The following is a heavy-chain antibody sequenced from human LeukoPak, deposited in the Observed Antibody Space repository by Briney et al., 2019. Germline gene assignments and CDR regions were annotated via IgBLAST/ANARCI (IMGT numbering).Heavy chain of an antibody. J-gene: IGHJ6*02. V-gene: IGHV1-69*13. Sequence: ASVKVSCKASGGTFSSYAISWVRQAPGQGLEWMGGIIPIFGTANYAQKFQGRVTITADESTSTAYMGLSSLRSEDTAVYYCARDRAIAVAGYYGMDVWGQGTTVTVSS. CDR1: GGTFSSYA. D-gene: IGHD6-19*01. CDR2: IIPIFGTA. CDR3: ARDRAIAVAGYYGMDV.